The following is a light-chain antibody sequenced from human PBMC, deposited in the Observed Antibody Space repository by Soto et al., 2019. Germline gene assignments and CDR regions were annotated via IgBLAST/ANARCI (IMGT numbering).Light chain of an antibody. CDR1: QSVSSY. CDR2: DAS. CDR3: QQYGSSPQT. Sequence: EIVLTQSPATLSLSPGERATLSCRASQSVSSYLAWYQQKPGQAPRLLTYDASNRATGIPDRFSGSGSGTDFTLTISRLEPEDFAVYYCQQYGSSPQTFGQGTKVDIK. J-gene: IGKJ1*01. V-gene: IGKV3-20*01.